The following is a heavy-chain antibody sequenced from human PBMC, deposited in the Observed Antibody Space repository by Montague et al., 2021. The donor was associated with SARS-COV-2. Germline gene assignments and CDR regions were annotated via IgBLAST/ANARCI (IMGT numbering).Heavy chain of an antibody. D-gene: IGHD3-10*01. CDR3: SRLRDGVVPSPILGVGPYYSSYYMDV. V-gene: IGHV4-34*01. CDR2: INHGGST. J-gene: IGHJ6*03. CDR1: GTSFSGYY. Sequence: SETLSLTCAVHGTSFSGYYWNWIRQHPGKGLEWIGEINHGGSTKYSPSLKSRPTISADTSKNQFPLKLTSVAAAETAVYYCSRLRDGVVPSPILGVGPYYSSYYMDVWGRGTTVTVSS.